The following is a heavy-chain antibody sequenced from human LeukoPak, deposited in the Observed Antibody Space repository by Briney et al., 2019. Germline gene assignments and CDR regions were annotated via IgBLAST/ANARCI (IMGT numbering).Heavy chain of an antibody. Sequence: QAGGSLRLSCAASGFTFSSYAMSWVRQAPGKGLEWVSAISGSGGSTYYADSVKGRFTISRDNSKNTLYLQMNSLRAEDTAVYYCAKDLLAVAGTIFKTQYYFDYWGQGTLVTVSS. D-gene: IGHD6-19*01. CDR3: AKDLLAVAGTIFKTQYYFDY. J-gene: IGHJ4*02. CDR2: ISGSGGST. CDR1: GFTFSSYA. V-gene: IGHV3-23*01.